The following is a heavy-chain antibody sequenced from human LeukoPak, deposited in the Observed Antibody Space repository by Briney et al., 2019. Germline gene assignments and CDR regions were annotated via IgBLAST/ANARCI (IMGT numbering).Heavy chain of an antibody. J-gene: IGHJ5*02. CDR1: GYNFTDFY. V-gene: IGHV1-2*02. Sequence: ASVQVSCKASGYNFTDFYMHWVRQAPGQGLEWMGFINPNSGGTNYVQNFQGRFTMTRYTSISTAYMELCRLRSDDTAVYYCARDAIGYYDSSGYAWFDPWGQGTLVTVS. D-gene: IGHD3-22*01. CDR3: ARDAIGYYDSSGYAWFDP. CDR2: INPNSGGT.